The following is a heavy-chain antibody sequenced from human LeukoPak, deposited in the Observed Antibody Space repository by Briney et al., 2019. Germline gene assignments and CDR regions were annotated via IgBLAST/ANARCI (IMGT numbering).Heavy chain of an antibody. D-gene: IGHD6-13*01. CDR3: ASSGYSSSWAPGY. Sequence: PSETLSLTCTVSGGSISSGDYYWSWIRQPPGKGLEWIGYIYYSGSTYYNPSLKGRVTISVDTSKNQFSLKLSSVTAADTAVYYCASSGYSSSWAPGYWGQGTLVTVSS. CDR1: GGSISSGDYY. V-gene: IGHV4-30-4*08. CDR2: IYYSGST. J-gene: IGHJ4*02.